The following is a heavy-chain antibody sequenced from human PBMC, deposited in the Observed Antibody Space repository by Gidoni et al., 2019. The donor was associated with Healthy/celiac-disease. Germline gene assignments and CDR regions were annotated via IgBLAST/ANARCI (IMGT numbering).Heavy chain of an antibody. CDR2: ISYDGSNK. D-gene: IGHD3-3*01. J-gene: IGHJ6*02. V-gene: IGHV3-30*18. CDR1: VFTFSSYG. Sequence: QVQLVESWVGVVQPGRSLRLSCSASVFTFSSYGMHWVRPAPGKALEWVAVISYDGSNKYYADSVKGRFTISREKSKNKLYLKMNSLRAEDTAVYYCAKGPSYYDFWSGPCKQYGMDVWGQGTTVTVSS. CDR3: AKGPSYYDFWSGPCKQYGMDV.